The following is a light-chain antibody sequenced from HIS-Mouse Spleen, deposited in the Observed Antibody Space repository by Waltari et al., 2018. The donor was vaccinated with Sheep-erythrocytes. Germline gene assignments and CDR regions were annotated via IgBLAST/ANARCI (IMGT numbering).Light chain of an antibody. Sequence: QSALTQPASVSGSPGQSITISCTGTSSDVGGYNYVSWYQQHPGKAPKLMIYEVSNRPSGVSNRVSGAKSGTSASLAISGLQSEDEADYYCAAWDDSLNGYVFGTGTKVTVL. CDR1: SSDVGGYNY. CDR3: AAWDDSLNGYV. J-gene: IGLJ1*01. CDR2: EVS. V-gene: IGLV2-14*01.